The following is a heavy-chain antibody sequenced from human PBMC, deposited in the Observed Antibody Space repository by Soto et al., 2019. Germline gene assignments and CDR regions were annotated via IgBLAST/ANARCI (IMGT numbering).Heavy chain of an antibody. J-gene: IGHJ5*02. CDR1: GFTFSTYA. Sequence: GGSLRLSCAASGFTFSTYAMSWVRQAPGKGLEWVSGISGSGGSTHYADSVKGRFTISRDNSKNTLYLQMSSVTAEDTAVYYCAKGYRGTLTVAKYDWFDPWGQGTLVTVSS. D-gene: IGHD6-13*01. CDR3: AKGYRGTLTVAKYDWFDP. V-gene: IGHV3-23*01. CDR2: ISGSGGST.